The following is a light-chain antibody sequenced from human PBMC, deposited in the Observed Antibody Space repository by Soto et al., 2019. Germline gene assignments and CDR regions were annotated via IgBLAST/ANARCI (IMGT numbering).Light chain of an antibody. CDR1: SSDIGRYNF. J-gene: IGLJ1*01. CDR3: TSYTITSPYV. Sequence: QSVLTQPASMSGSPGQSITTSCTGTSSDIGRYNFVSRYQHHPGKAPKLIIYEATKRPSGVSYRFSGSKSGNTASLTISGLQAEDEANCYCTSYTITSPYVIGTGTKVIVL. CDR2: EAT. V-gene: IGLV2-14*01.